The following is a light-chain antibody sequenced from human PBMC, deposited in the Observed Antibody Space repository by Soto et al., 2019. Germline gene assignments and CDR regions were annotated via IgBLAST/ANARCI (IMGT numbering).Light chain of an antibody. J-gene: IGLJ2*01. CDR2: EVN. CDR3: QSYDSSLSGLV. CDR1: SSDIGAYDY. V-gene: IGLV2-14*01. Sequence: QSALTQPASLSGSPGQSITISCTGTSSDIGAYDYVSWFQQHPGKAPKLMISEVNNRPSGVPDRFSGSKSGTSASLAITGLQAEDEADYYCQSYDSSLSGLVFGGGTKVTVL.